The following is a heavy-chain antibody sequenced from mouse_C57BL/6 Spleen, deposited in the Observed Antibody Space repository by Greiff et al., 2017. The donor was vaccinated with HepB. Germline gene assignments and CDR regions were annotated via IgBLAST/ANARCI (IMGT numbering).Heavy chain of an antibody. D-gene: IGHD2-5*01. J-gene: IGHJ1*03. CDR3: ARWYSNYVRYFDV. CDR2: IDPSDSYT. V-gene: IGHV1-59*01. Sequence: VQLQQPGAELVRPGTSVKLSCKASGYTFTSYWMHWVKQRPGQGLEWIGVIDPSDSYTNYNQKFKGKATLTVDTSSSTAYMQLSSLTSEDSAVYYCARWYSNYVRYFDVWGTGTTVTVSS. CDR1: GYTFTSYW.